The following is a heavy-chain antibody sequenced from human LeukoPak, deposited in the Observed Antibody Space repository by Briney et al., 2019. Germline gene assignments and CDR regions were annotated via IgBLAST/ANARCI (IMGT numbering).Heavy chain of an antibody. Sequence: ASVKVSCKASGYTFTSYGISWVRPPPGQGLEWVGWISAYNGNTNNAQKLQGRVTMTTNTSTSTAYIELRSRRSDDTAVYYCARDDYGDSEVTDYWGQGTLVTVSS. V-gene: IGHV1-18*01. D-gene: IGHD4-17*01. CDR3: ARDDYGDSEVTDY. CDR1: GYTFTSYG. J-gene: IGHJ4*02. CDR2: ISAYNGNT.